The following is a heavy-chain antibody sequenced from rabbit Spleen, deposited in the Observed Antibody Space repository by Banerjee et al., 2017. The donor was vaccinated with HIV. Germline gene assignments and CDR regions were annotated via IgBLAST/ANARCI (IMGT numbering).Heavy chain of an antibody. V-gene: IGHV1S40*01. Sequence: QSLEESGGGLVKPGASLTLTCKASGFSFSSGYDMCWVRQAPGKGLEWIGYIEPIFGNTYYANWVNGRFTISSHNAQNTVFLQLTSLTAADTATYFCARDLVGVIGWNFYLWGPGTLVTVS. J-gene: IGHJ4*01. D-gene: IGHD1-1*01. CDR1: GFSFSSGYD. CDR3: ARDLVGVIGWNFYL. CDR2: IEPIFGNT.